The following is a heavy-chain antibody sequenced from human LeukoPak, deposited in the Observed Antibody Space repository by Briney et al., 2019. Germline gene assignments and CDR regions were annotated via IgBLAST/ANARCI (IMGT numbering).Heavy chain of an antibody. CDR2: ISSSSSTI. J-gene: IGHJ1*01. D-gene: IGHD2-2*01. Sequence: PGGSLRLSCAASGFTFSSYSMNWVRQAPGKGLEWVSYISSSSSTIYYADSVKGRFTISRDNAKNSLYLQMNSLRAEDTAVYYCASQYCSSTSCYAEYFQHWGQGTLVTVSS. CDR3: ASQYCSSTSCYAEYFQH. CDR1: GFTFSSYS. V-gene: IGHV3-48*01.